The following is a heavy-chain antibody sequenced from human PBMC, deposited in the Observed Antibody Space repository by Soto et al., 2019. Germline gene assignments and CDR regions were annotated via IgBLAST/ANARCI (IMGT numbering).Heavy chain of an antibody. J-gene: IGHJ4*02. Sequence: SETLSLTCAVYGGSFSGYYWSWIRQPPGKGLEWIGEINHSGSTNYNPSLKSRVTISVDTSKNQFSLKLSSVTAADTAVYYCARGLSNVDIVATPLRYFDYWGQGTLVTVSS. CDR1: GGSFSGYY. D-gene: IGHD5-12*01. CDR3: ARGLSNVDIVATPLRYFDY. CDR2: INHSGST. V-gene: IGHV4-34*01.